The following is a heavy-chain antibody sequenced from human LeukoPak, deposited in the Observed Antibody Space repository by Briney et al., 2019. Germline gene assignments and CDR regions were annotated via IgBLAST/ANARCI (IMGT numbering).Heavy chain of an antibody. J-gene: IGHJ4*02. D-gene: IGHD2-2*01. V-gene: IGHV3-23*01. Sequence: GGSLRLSCAASGFTFSSYAMSWVRQAPGKGLEWVSAISGSGGSTYYADSVKGRFTISRDNPKNTLYLQMNSLRAEDTAVYYCAKDLTDIVVVPAATDWGQGTLVTVSS. CDR2: ISGSGGST. CDR3: AKDLTDIVVVPAATD. CDR1: GFTFSSYA.